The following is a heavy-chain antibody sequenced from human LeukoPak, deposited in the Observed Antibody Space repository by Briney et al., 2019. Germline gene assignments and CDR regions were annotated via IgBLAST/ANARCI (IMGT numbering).Heavy chain of an antibody. Sequence: GGSLRLSCAASGFTFSSYAMSWVRQAPGKGLEWVSAISGSGGSTYYADSVKGRFTISRDNSKNTLYLQMNSLRAEDTAVYYCAKGAAYHYDSSGYSYFDYWGQGTLVTVSS. CDR2: ISGSGGST. CDR3: AKGAAYHYDSSGYSYFDY. D-gene: IGHD3-22*01. CDR1: GFTFSSYA. J-gene: IGHJ4*02. V-gene: IGHV3-23*01.